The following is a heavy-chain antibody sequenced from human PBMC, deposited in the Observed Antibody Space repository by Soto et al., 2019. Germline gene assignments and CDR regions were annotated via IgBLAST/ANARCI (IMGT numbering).Heavy chain of an antibody. Sequence: GGSLRLSCAASGFTFSSYGMHWVRQAPGKGLEWVAVISYDGSNKYYADSVKGRFTISRDNSKNTLYLQMNSLRAEDTVVYFCAKDRGYSYGYYYGMDVWGQGTTVTVSS. CDR3: AKDRGYSYGYYYGMDV. CDR1: GFTFSSYG. D-gene: IGHD5-18*01. CDR2: ISYDGSNK. V-gene: IGHV3-30*18. J-gene: IGHJ6*02.